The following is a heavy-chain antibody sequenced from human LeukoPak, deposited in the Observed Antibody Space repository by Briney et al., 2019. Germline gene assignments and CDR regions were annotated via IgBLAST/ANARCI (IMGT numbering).Heavy chain of an antibody. D-gene: IGHD2-2*01. CDR2: ISWNSGSI. V-gene: IGHV3-9*01. Sequence: HPGGSLRLSCAASGFTFDDYAMHWVRQAPGKGLEWGSGISWNSGSIGYADSVKGRFTISRDNAKNSLYLQMNSLRAEDTALYYCAKGACSSTSCYDDYWGQGTLVTVSS. CDR3: AKGACSSTSCYDDY. J-gene: IGHJ4*02. CDR1: GFTFDDYA.